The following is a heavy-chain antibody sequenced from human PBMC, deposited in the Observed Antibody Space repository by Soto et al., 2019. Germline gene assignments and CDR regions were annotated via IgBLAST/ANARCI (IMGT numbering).Heavy chain of an antibody. J-gene: IGHJ4*02. CDR1: RLTFSGYW. Sequence: EVQLVESGGGLVQPGGSLRLSCAASRLTFSGYWIHWVRQAPGKGLVWVSRINGDGSSTSHADSVKGRFTISRDNAKNTVYLQMNSLRAEDTAVYYCATDKGYSVTDWGQGTLVTVSS. D-gene: IGHD2-21*02. CDR3: ATDKGYSVTD. V-gene: IGHV3-74*01. CDR2: INGDGSST.